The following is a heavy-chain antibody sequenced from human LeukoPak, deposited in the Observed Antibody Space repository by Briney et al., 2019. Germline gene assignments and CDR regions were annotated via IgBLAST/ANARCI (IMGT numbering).Heavy chain of an antibody. J-gene: IGHJ3*02. CDR3: ARDQLWDGSDAFDI. CDR2: TYYRSKLYN. V-gene: IGHV6-1*01. D-gene: IGHD1-1*01. CDR1: GDSVSSNSAA. Sequence: SQTLSLTCAISGDSVSSNSAAWNWLRQSPSRGLEWLGRTYYRSKLYNDYAVSVKSRITINPDTSKNQFSLQLNSVTPEDTAVYYCARDQLWDGSDAFDIWGQGTMVTVSS.